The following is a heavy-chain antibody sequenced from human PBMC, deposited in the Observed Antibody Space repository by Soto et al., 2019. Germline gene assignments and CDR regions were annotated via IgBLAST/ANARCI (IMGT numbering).Heavy chain of an antibody. V-gene: IGHV3-23*01. CDR2: ISGSGGST. Sequence: PVGPLRLSFAPSGFTFSSYAMRWVRQAPGKGLAWVSAISGSGGSTYYAAFVKGRFTISRDNSKHTLYLQMNSLRAEDTAVYYRAKSAYDSTETFDYWGQGTLVTVSS. J-gene: IGHJ4*02. D-gene: IGHD3-22*01. CDR1: GFTFSSYA. CDR3: AKSAYDSTETFDY.